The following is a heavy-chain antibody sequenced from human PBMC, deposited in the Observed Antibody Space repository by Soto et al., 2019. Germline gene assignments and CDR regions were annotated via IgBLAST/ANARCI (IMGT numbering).Heavy chain of an antibody. J-gene: IGHJ6*02. D-gene: IGHD3-3*01. CDR1: GYTFTGYY. CDR2: INPDKGNT. V-gene: IGHV1-2*04. CDR3: ARDGEHHDFWSGSLYYDMDV. Sequence: GASVKVSCKASGYTFTGYYMHWVRQAPGQGLEWMGWINPDKGNTKYAQKFQGWVTMTRDTSVSAVYMELSSLRSEDTAVYYCARDGEHHDFWSGSLYYDMDVWGQGTTVTVSS.